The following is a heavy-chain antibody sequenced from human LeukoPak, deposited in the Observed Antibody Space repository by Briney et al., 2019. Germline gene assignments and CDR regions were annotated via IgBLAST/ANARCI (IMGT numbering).Heavy chain of an antibody. Sequence: ASVKVSCKAFGYTFTTYYIHWVRQAPGQGLEWMGIINPSVGTTKYPDKFQGRVTMTRNTSTSTVYMELSGQGSDDTATYYCTRAQSYCTSTSCSADYWGQGTLVTVSS. V-gene: IGHV1-46*01. CDR2: INPSVGTT. J-gene: IGHJ4*02. CDR1: GYTFTTYY. CDR3: TRAQSYCTSTSCSADY. D-gene: IGHD2-2*01.